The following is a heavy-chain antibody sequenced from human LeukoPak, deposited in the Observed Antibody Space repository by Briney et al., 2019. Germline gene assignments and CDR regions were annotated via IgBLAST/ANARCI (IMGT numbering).Heavy chain of an antibody. Sequence: ASVKVSCKASGYTFTSYYMHWVRQAPGQGLEWMGIINPSGGSTSYAQKFQGRVTMTRDMSTSTVYMELSSLRSEDTAVYYCARGGGYYYDSSGYYSPGYWGQGTLVTVSS. D-gene: IGHD3-22*01. CDR1: GYTFTSYY. CDR2: INPSGGST. CDR3: ARGGGYYYDSSGYYSPGY. J-gene: IGHJ4*02. V-gene: IGHV1-46*01.